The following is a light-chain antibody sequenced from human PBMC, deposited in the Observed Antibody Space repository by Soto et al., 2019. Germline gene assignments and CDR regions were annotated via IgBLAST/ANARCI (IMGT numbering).Light chain of an antibody. CDR1: QSVSSY. J-gene: IGKJ1*01. CDR2: DAS. Sequence: EIVLTQFPATLSLSPVERGILXGRASQSVSSYLAWYQQKPGQAPRLLIYDASNRATGIPARFSGSGSGTDFTLTISSLQPEDFAVYFCHQDFNLPWTFGQGTKVDIK. V-gene: IGKV3-11*01. CDR3: HQDFNLPWT.